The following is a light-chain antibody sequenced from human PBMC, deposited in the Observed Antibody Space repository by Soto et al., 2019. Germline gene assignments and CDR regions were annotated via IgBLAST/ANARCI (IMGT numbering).Light chain of an antibody. J-gene: IGKJ2*01. CDR3: QQRSDWPRT. CDR1: QSIYSY. Sequence: EIVLTQSPATLSLSPGERATLSCRASQSIYSYLAWYQQRPGQAPRLVIYDASSRATGIPARFSASGSGSDFTRTISSLEPEDFAVYYCQQRSDWPRTFGRGTKLEIK. CDR2: DAS. V-gene: IGKV3-11*01.